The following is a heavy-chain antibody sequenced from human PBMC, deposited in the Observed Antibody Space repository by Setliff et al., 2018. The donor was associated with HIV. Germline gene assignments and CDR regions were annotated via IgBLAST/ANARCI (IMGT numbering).Heavy chain of an antibody. D-gene: IGHD2-15*01. CDR1: GYSFSSYW. CDR3: ARHVSSGLRLYYHYVDV. V-gene: IGHV5-51*01. J-gene: IGHJ6*03. Sequence: GESLKISCKGSGYSFSSYWIAWVRQMPGKGLEWMGIIYPGDSDTRYSPSFQGQVTISADKSISTAYQQWRSLKASDTATYYCARHVSSGLRLYYHYVDVWGKGTTVTVSS. CDR2: IYPGDSDT.